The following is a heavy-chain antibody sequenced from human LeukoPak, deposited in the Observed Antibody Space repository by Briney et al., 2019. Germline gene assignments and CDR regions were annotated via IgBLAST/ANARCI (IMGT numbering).Heavy chain of an antibody. J-gene: IGHJ6*03. CDR1: GFTFSSYW. CDR3: ARLGYNWNYVGAYYYYMDV. CDR2: IKQDGSEK. Sequence: GGSLRLSCAASGFTFSSYWMSWVRQAPGKGLEWVANIKQDGSEKYYVDSVKGRFTISRDNAENSLYLQMNSLRAEDTAVYYCARLGYNWNYVGAYYYYMDVWGKGITVTVSS. D-gene: IGHD1-7*01. V-gene: IGHV3-7*01.